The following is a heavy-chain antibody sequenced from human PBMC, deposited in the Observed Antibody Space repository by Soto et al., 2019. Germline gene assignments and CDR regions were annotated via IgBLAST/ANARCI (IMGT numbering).Heavy chain of an antibody. CDR1: GFTFSSYA. CDR2: ISYDGSNK. V-gene: IGHV3-30-3*01. J-gene: IGHJ5*02. Sequence: PGGSLRLSCAASGFTFSSYAMHWVRQAPGKGLEWVAVISYDGSNKYYADSVKGRFTISRDNSKDTLFLEMNNLRVDDTAIYYCAKSFCSSSSCFFVWVDPWGPGTLVTVSS. CDR3: AKSFCSSSSCFFVWVDP. D-gene: IGHD6-19*01.